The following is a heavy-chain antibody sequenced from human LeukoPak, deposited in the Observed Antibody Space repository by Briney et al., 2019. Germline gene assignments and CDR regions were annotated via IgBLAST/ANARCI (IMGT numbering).Heavy chain of an antibody. CDR3: ARDPIYYYDSSGYGPSDAFDI. D-gene: IGHD3-22*01. CDR1: GFTFSSYS. V-gene: IGHV3-21*01. Sequence: PGGSLRLSCAASGFTFSSYSMNWVRQAPGKGLEWVSSISGSSSYIYYADSVKGRFTISRDNAKNSLYLQMNSLRAEDTAVYYCARDPIYYYDSSGYGPSDAFDIWGQGTMVTVSS. J-gene: IGHJ3*02. CDR2: ISGSSSYI.